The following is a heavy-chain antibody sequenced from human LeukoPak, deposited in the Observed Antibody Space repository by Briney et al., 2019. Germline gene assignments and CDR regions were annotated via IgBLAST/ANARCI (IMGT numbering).Heavy chain of an antibody. D-gene: IGHD3-3*01. Sequence: GATVKISCKASGYTFTDYYMHWVQQAPGKGLEWMGRVDPEDGETIYAEKFQGRVTITADTSTDTAYMELSSLRSEDTAVYYCATPHDFWSGYNFDYWGQGTLVTVSS. CDR1: GYTFTDYY. J-gene: IGHJ4*02. CDR3: ATPHDFWSGYNFDY. CDR2: VDPEDGET. V-gene: IGHV1-69-2*01.